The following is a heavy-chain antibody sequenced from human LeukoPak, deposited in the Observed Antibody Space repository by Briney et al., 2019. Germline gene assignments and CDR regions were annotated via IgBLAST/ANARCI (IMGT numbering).Heavy chain of an antibody. D-gene: IGHD1-26*01. J-gene: IGHJ4*02. CDR1: GFTFSNYA. CDR3: AKALSGTYDY. V-gene: IGHV3-23*01. Sequence: GGSLRLACAASGFTFSNYAMSWVRQAPGKGLEWVSAISGSGGSTYYADSVKGRFTISRDNSKNTLYLQMNSLRAEDTAVYHCAKALSGTYDYWGQGALVTVSS. CDR2: ISGSGGST.